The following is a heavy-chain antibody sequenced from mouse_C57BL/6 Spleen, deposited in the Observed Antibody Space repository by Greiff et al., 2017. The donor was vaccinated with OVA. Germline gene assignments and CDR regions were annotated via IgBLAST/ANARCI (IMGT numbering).Heavy chain of an antibody. CDR1: GYTFTSYW. V-gene: IGHV1-53*01. J-gene: IGHJ1*03. Sequence: QVQLQQSGTELVKPGASVKLSCKASGYTFTSYWMHWVKQRPGQGLEWIGNINPSNGGTNYNEKFKSKATLTVDKSSSTAYMQLSSLTSEDSAVYCCARSTFYWYFDVWGTVSTVTVSS. CDR2: INPSNGGT. CDR3: ARSTFYWYFDV.